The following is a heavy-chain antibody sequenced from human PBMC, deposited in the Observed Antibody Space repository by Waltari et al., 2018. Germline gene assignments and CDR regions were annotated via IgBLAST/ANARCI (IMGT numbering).Heavy chain of an antibody. V-gene: IGHV4-34*01. CDR2: INHSGST. J-gene: IGHJ4*02. CDR3: ANYARGY. D-gene: IGHD3-10*02. CDR1: GGSFTTYY. Sequence: QVQLQQWGAGLLKPSETLSLTCAVYGGSFTTYYWNWIRQPPGKGLEWIGEINHSGSTNYNPSLKSRFNISVDMSKNQFSLKMSSVTAEDTAVYYCANYARGYWGQGTLVIVSS.